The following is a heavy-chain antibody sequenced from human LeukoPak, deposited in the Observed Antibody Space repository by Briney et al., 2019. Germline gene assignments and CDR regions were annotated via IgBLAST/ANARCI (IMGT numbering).Heavy chain of an antibody. CDR1: GFTFMTYS. V-gene: IGHV3-21*01. J-gene: IGHJ4*02. D-gene: IGHD6-13*01. Sequence: PGGSLRLSCAASGFTFMTYSMNWVRQAPGKGLEWVSSISSTSSSYIYYADSVKGRFTISRDNAKNSLHLQMNSLRAEDTAVYYCARDGGSSWYFDYWGQGALATVSS. CDR2: ISSTSSSYI. CDR3: ARDGGSSWYFDY.